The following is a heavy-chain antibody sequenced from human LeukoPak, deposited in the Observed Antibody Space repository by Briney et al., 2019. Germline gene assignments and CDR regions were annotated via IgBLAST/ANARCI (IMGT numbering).Heavy chain of an antibody. CDR3: AKMQGYFDY. CDR1: GXIPLNSYS. V-gene: IGHV3-23*01. CDR2: ITSSGETT. Sequence: GGSLRLSCAASGXIPLNSYSMSWVRQAPGKELEWVSAITSSGETTYYADSVKGRFTISRDNSKNMVYLQMNSLRAEDAATYYCAKMQGYFDYWGQGSLVTVSS. J-gene: IGHJ4*02.